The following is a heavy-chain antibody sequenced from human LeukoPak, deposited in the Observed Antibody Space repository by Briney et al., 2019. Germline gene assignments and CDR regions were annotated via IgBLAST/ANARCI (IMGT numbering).Heavy chain of an antibody. J-gene: IGHJ3*02. D-gene: IGHD3-10*01. V-gene: IGHV3-7*01. CDR2: INQDGSEK. CDR1: GFTFSSYW. CDR3: ARVLGATLYDFDI. Sequence: GGSLRLSCAASGFTFSSYWMSWVRQAPGKGLEWVANINQDGSEKYYVDSVKGRFTISRDNAKNTLYLQRNSLRAEDTAVYYCARVLGATLYDFDIWGQGTMVTVSS.